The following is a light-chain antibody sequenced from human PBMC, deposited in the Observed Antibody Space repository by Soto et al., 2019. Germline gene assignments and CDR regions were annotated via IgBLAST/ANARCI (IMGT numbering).Light chain of an antibody. CDR1: SSDVGGYKY. V-gene: IGLV2-8*01. J-gene: IGLJ1*01. CDR2: EVI. CDR3: SSYAGSNNPPYV. Sequence: QSVLTQPPSASGSPGQSVTISCTGTSSDVGGYKYVAWYQQHPGKAPKLMIYEVIKRPSGVPDRFSGSKSGNTASLTVSGLQAEDEADYYCSSYAGSNNPPYVFGTGTKVTVL.